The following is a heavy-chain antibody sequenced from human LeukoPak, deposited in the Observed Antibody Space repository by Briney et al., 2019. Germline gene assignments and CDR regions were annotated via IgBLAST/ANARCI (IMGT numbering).Heavy chain of an antibody. V-gene: IGHV1-24*01. CDR1: GYVLTELS. CDR2: FDPEDDER. CDR3: ATELRSGYFDY. Sequence: ASVNVSCKVSGYVLTELSMHGVRQAPGKGLECVGGFDPEDDERIVAQKFQGRVTMTEDTSTDTAYMELRSLRSEDTGVYYCATELRSGYFDYWGQGTPVTVSS. J-gene: IGHJ4*02. D-gene: IGHD3-22*01.